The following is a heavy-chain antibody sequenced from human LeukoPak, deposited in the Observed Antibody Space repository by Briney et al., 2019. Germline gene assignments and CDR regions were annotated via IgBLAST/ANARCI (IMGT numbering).Heavy chain of an antibody. CDR1: GFTFSSYA. Sequence: GGSLRLSCAASGFTFSSYAMSWVRQAPGKGLEWVSAISGSGGSTYYADSVKGRFTISRDNAKNTLYLQMNSLRAEDTAVYYCARGGSLSGYSYAFDYWGQGTLVTVSS. V-gene: IGHV3-23*01. CDR3: ARGGSLSGYSYAFDY. CDR2: ISGSGGST. J-gene: IGHJ4*02. D-gene: IGHD5-18*01.